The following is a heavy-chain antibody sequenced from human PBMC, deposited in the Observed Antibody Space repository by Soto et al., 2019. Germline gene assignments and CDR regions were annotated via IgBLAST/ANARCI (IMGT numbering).Heavy chain of an antibody. Sequence: SETLSLTCAVYGGSFSGYYWSWIRQPPGKGLEWIGEINHSGRTNYNPSLKSRVTISVDTSKNQFSLKLSSVTAADTAVYYCARVVTYYYGSGSYRAHYYYYYYMDVWGKGTTVTVSS. V-gene: IGHV4-34*01. D-gene: IGHD3-10*01. CDR2: INHSGRT. CDR1: GGSFSGYY. J-gene: IGHJ6*03. CDR3: ARVVTYYYGSGSYRAHYYYYYYMDV.